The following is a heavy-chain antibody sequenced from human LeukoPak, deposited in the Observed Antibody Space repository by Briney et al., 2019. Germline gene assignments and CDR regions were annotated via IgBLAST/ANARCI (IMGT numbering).Heavy chain of an antibody. Sequence: HPGRSLRLSCAASGFTFSSYGMYWVRQAPGKGLEWVALISYDGSNKYYADSVKGRFTISRDNSKNTLYLQMNSLRAEDTAVYYCAKDEIGAVAGLIDYWGQGTPVTVSS. CDR1: GFTFSSYG. J-gene: IGHJ4*02. V-gene: IGHV3-30*18. CDR2: ISYDGSNK. CDR3: AKDEIGAVAGLIDY. D-gene: IGHD6-19*01.